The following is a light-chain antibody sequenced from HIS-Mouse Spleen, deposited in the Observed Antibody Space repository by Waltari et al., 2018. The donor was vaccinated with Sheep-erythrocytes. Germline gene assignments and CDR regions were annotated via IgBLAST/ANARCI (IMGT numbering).Light chain of an antibody. CDR1: KLGDKY. CDR3: QAWDSSTVV. Sequence: SYELTQPPSVSVSLGQTASLTCSGDKLGDKYACWYQQKPCQSPVLVIYQDSKRPSGIPERFSGSNSGNTATLTISGTQAMDEADYYCQAWDSSTVVFGGGTKLTVL. V-gene: IGLV3-1*01. CDR2: QDS. J-gene: IGLJ2*01.